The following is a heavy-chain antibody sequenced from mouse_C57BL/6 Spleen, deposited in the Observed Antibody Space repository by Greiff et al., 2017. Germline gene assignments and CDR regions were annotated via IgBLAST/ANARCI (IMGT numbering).Heavy chain of an antibody. J-gene: IGHJ4*01. D-gene: IGHD4-1*02. CDR3: TRERVQLGYAMAY. V-gene: IGHV5-9-1*02. CDR1: GFTFSSYA. Sequence: EVQGVESGEGLVKPGGSLKLSCAASGFTFSSYAMPWVRQTPEKRLEWVAYISSGGDYIYYADTVKGRFTISTDNARHTLYLQMSSLKSEGTTMYYSTRERVQLGYAMAYGGQGPSVTVSS. CDR2: ISSGGDYI.